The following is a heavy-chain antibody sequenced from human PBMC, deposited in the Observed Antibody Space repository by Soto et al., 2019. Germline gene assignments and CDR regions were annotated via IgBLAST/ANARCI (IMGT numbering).Heavy chain of an antibody. CDR2: ISPGSRYP. CDR3: VRGGGGGLFDP. D-gene: IGHD2-15*01. Sequence: PGGSLRLSCAGSGFTFGDSYMSWIRQAPGKGLEWLSYISPGSRYPAYANSVKGRFTISRDNAKRSLYLQMMSLTAEDTAIYYCVRGGGGGLFDPWGQGTMVTVSS. V-gene: IGHV3-11*06. CDR1: GFTFGDSY. J-gene: IGHJ5*02.